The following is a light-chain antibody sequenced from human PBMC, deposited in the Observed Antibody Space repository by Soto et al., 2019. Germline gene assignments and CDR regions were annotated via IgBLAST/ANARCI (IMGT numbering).Light chain of an antibody. CDR3: QQRSNWPPGYT. J-gene: IGKJ2*01. CDR1: QSVSSY. V-gene: IGKV3-11*01. Sequence: EIVLTQSPATLSLSPGERATLSCRASQSVSSYLAWYQQKPGQAPRLLIYDASKRATAIPARFSGSGSGTDFPLTISSLEPEDFAVYYCQQRSNWPPGYTFGQETKLEIK. CDR2: DAS.